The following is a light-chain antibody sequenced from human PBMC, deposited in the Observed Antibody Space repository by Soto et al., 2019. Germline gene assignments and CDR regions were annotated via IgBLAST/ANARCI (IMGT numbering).Light chain of an antibody. Sequence: EVVMTQSPLSLPVTLGQPASISCRSGQSLVYSDGRAYLSWFHQRPGQSPRRLISKASNRDSGVPDRFSASGSGTDFTLQINRVEAEDVGIYYCMQGTHWPPTFGRGTRVEIE. CDR2: KAS. CDR3: MQGTHWPPT. J-gene: IGKJ1*01. V-gene: IGKV2-30*01. CDR1: QSLVYSDGRAY.